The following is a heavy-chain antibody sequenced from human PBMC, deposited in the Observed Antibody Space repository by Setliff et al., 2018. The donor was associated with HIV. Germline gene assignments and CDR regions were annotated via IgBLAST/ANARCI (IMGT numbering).Heavy chain of an antibody. CDR2: IYGGGTT. J-gene: IGHJ4*02. CDR3: ARELYREWDY. CDR1: GFTFSTYG. V-gene: IGHV3-NL1*01. D-gene: IGHD3-16*02. Sequence: PGGSLRLSCAASGFTFSTYGMHWVRQAPGKGLEWVSVIYGGGTTHYADSVKGRFTISRDNSKNTVYLQMNSLRVEDTAVYYCARELYREWDYWGQGTLVTVPQ.